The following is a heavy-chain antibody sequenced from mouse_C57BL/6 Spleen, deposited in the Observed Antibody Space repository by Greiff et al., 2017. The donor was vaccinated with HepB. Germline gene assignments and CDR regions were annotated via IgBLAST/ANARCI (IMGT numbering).Heavy chain of an antibody. CDR1: GFSLTSYG. CDR3: ARSYDYEGRFAY. D-gene: IGHD2-4*01. Sequence: VQLQQSGPGLVAPSQSLSITCTVSGFSLTSYGVDWVRQSPGKGLEWLGVIWGVGSTNYNSALKSRLSISKDNSKSQVFLKMNSLQTDDTAMYYCARSYDYEGRFAYWGQGTLVTVSA. CDR2: IWGVGST. J-gene: IGHJ3*01. V-gene: IGHV2-6*01.